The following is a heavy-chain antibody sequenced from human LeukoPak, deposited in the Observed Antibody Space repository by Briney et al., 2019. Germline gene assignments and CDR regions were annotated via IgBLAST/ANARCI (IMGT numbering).Heavy chain of an antibody. J-gene: IGHJ6*03. CDR1: GFTFSSYS. D-gene: IGHD2-15*01. CDR2: ISSSSSYI. CDR3: ARDGGYCSGGSCRGIYYYYMDV. Sequence: GGSLRLSCAASGFTFSSYSMNWVRQAPGKGLEWVSSISSSSSYIYYADSVKGRFTISRDNAKNSLYLQMNSLRAEDTAVYYCARDGGYCSGGSCRGIYYYYMDVWGKGTTVTVSS. V-gene: IGHV3-21*01.